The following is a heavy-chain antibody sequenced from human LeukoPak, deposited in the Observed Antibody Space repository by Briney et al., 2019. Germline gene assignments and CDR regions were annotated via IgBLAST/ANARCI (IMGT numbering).Heavy chain of an antibody. CDR1: GFPFETNA. Sequence: PGGSLRLSCATSGFPFETNAMSWVRQAPGKGLEWVATIGNTETFYADSVRGRFTISRDNSKNTVNLQMNRLRVEDTAIYYCAKDWIQFNRVFDCFDSWGQGTLVTVSS. CDR2: IGNTET. CDR3: AKDWIQFNRVFDCFDS. V-gene: IGHV3-23*01. J-gene: IGHJ4*02. D-gene: IGHD5-18*01.